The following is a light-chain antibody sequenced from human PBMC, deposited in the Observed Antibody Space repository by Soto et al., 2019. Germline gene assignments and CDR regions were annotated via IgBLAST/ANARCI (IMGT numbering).Light chain of an antibody. CDR1: QSLSSN. J-gene: IGKJ2*01. CDR3: QQYNNWLYT. CDR2: GAS. Sequence: EIVMTQSPATLSVSPGERATLSCRASQSLSSNLAWYQQKPGQAPRLLIYGASTRATGIPARFSGSGSGTEFTLTISSLQSEDFAVYYCQQYNNWLYTFGQGTKLEIK. V-gene: IGKV3-15*01.